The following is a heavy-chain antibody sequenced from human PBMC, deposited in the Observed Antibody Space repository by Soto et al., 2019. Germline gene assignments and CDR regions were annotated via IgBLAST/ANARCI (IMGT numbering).Heavy chain of an antibody. CDR1: GFSLSTSGMC. V-gene: IGHV2-70*13. Sequence: SGPTLVNPTHTLTLTCSFSGFSLSTSGMCVSWIRQPPGKALEWLALIEWNDDKYYSTPLKSRLTISKDTSKKQVVLTMINMDPVDTATYYCARTLSTTLGLFAYWGKGTLVTVSS. D-gene: IGHD1-1*01. CDR3: ARTLSTTLGLFAY. CDR2: IEWNDDK. J-gene: IGHJ4*02.